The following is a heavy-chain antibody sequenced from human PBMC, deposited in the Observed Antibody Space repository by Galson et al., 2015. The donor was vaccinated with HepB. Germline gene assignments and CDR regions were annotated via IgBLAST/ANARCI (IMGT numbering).Heavy chain of an antibody. CDR2: IKQDGSEK. CDR1: GFTFSSYW. V-gene: IGHV3-7*03. D-gene: IGHD6-19*01. Sequence: SLRLSCAASGFTFSSYWMSWVRQAPGKGLEWVANIKQDGSEKYYVDSVKGRFTISRDNAKNSLYLQMNSLRAGDTAVYYCARDMSSGWSQTDYWGQGTLVTVSS. J-gene: IGHJ4*02. CDR3: ARDMSSGWSQTDY.